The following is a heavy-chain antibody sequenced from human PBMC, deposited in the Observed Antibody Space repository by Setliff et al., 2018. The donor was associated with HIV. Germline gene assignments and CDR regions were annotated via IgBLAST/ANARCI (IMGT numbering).Heavy chain of an antibody. V-gene: IGHV3-48*03. CDR1: GFTFRNYK. CDR2: ISIGSGGAI. Sequence: PGGSLRLSCAASGFTFRNYKFNWVRQAPGRGLEWVSSISIGSGGAIDYADSVQGRFTISRDNSKNSLYLQMNSLRVEDRAVYYCSRDYLYYNLYNGSPVYGMDVWGQGTTVTVSS. J-gene: IGHJ6*02. D-gene: IGHD3-3*01. CDR3: SRDYLYYNLYNGSPVYGMDV.